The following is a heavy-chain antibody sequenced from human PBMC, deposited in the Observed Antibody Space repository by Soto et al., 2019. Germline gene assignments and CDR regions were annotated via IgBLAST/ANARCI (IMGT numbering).Heavy chain of an antibody. CDR1: GFTFSSYS. J-gene: IGHJ6*02. V-gene: IGHV3-21*01. Sequence: GGSLRLSCAASGFTFSSYSMHWGRQAPGKWLEWVSSISRSSSYLYYADSVKGRFTISRNNAKNSLYLQMNRLRAEAVAVDSCSCFKQQLDHSYYYYGMHVWGQGATDNVSS. CDR3: SCFKQQLDHSYYYYGMHV. CDR2: ISRSSSYL. D-gene: IGHD6-13*01.